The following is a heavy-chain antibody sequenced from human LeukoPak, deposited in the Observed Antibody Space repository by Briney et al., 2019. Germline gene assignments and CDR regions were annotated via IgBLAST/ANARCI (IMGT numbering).Heavy chain of an antibody. J-gene: IGHJ6*02. D-gene: IGHD1/OR15-1a*01. CDR2: IYGDDET. CDR1: GFTITTNY. Sequence: GGSLRLSCAASGFTITTNYMNWVRQAPGKGLEWVSVIYGDDETNYADSVKGRFTISRDNSKNTLYLQMNSLRADDTAVYYCAREAVMPVAPVKIGTSDRPLYEYYGLDVWGQGTTVTVS. V-gene: IGHV3-53*01. CDR3: AREAVMPVAPVKIGTSDRPLYEYYGLDV.